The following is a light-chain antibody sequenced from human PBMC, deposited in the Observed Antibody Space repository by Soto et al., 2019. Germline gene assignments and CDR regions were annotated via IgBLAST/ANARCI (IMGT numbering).Light chain of an antibody. CDR1: QSVFYSSNNKNY. CDR2: WAS. J-gene: IGKJ2*01. Sequence: DIVMTQSPDSLAVSLGERATINCKSSQSVFYSSNNKNYLAWYQQKPGQPPKPLIYWASTRESGVTDRFSGSGSGTDFTLTISSLQAEDVAVYYCQQYYSTPYTFGQGTKLEIK. V-gene: IGKV4-1*01. CDR3: QQYYSTPYT.